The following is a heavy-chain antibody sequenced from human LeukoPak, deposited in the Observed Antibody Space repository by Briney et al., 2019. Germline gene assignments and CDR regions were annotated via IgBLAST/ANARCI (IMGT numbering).Heavy chain of an antibody. J-gene: IGHJ5*02. CDR2: IYYSGNT. Sequence: SETLSLTCTVSGGSITSYYWSWIRQPPGKGLEEIGYIYYSGNTNYNPSLKSRVTISVDTSKNQFSLKVSSVTAADTAVYYCAIAAAGLDWFDPWGQGTLVTVSS. D-gene: IGHD6-13*01. CDR1: GGSITSYY. CDR3: AIAAAGLDWFDP. V-gene: IGHV4-59*01.